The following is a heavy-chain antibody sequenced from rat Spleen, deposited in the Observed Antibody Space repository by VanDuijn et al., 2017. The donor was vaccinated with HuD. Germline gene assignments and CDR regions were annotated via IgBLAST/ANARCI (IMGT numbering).Heavy chain of an antibody. D-gene: IGHD1-10*01. V-gene: IGHV5-29*01. J-gene: IGHJ3*01. CDR2: ISYDGSST. Sequence: EVQLVESDGGLVQPGRSLKLSCAASGFTFSDYYMAWVRQAPTKGLEWVATISYDGSSTYYRDSVKGRFTISRDNAKSTLYLQMDSLRSEDTATYYCARGGKTTTNWFAYWGQGTLVTVSS. CDR1: GFTFSDYY. CDR3: ARGGKTTTNWFAY.